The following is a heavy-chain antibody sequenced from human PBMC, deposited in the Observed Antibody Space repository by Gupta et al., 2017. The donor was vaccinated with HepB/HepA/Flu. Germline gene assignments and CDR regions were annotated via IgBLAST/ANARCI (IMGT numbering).Heavy chain of an antibody. D-gene: IGHD1-26*01. V-gene: IGHV1-69*06. Sequence: QVQLVKSGAEVKKPGSSVKVSCTATGGTFSSSDISWVRQAPGQGLEWMGGIIPIFGTANYAQKFQGRVTITADKSTSTAYMELSSLRSEDTAVYYCARDLSGSYYYYMDVWGKGTTVTVSS. CDR2: IIPIFGTA. CDR3: ARDLSGSYYYYMDV. CDR1: GGTFSSSD. J-gene: IGHJ6*03.